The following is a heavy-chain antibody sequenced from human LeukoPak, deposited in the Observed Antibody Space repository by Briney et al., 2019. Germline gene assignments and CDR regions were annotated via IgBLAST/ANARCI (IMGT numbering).Heavy chain of an antibody. CDR2: IYTSGST. J-gene: IGHJ5*02. D-gene: IGHD6-13*01. Sequence: SETLSLTCTVSGGSISSYYWSWIRQPAGKGLEWVGRIYTSGSTNYNPSLKSRVTMSVDTSKNQFSLKLSSVTAADTAVYYCARGEQQRAWFDPWGQGTLVTVSS. CDR3: ARGEQQRAWFDP. CDR1: GGSISSYY. V-gene: IGHV4-4*07.